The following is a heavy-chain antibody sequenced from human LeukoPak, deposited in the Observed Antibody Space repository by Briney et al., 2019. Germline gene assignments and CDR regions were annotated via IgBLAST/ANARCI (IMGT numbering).Heavy chain of an antibody. CDR3: ARGRSFGELGVY. Sequence: GASVKVSCKASGYTFIDYYIHWVRQAPGQGLEWMGSINPNSDVTNYAQNFQGRVTMTRDTLIRTAYMGLSRLTSDDTAVYYCARGRSFGELGVYWGQGTLLSVSS. V-gene: IGHV1-2*02. J-gene: IGHJ4*02. CDR1: GYTFIDYY. D-gene: IGHD3-10*01. CDR2: INPNSDVT.